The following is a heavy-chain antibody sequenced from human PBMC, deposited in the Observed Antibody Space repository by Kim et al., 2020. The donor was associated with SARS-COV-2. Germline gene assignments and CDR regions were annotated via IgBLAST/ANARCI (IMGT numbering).Heavy chain of an antibody. Sequence: LYYADSVKGRFTISRDNAKNSLYLQANSLRAEDTGVYYCAREVRGTISSVDWGQGTPVSVSS. V-gene: IGHV3-21*01. CDR3: AREVRGTISSVD. J-gene: IGHJ4*02. D-gene: IGHD3-16*01. CDR2: L.